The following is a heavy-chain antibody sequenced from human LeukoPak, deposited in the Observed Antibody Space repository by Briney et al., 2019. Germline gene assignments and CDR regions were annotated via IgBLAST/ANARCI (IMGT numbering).Heavy chain of an antibody. Sequence: GGSLRLSCAASGFTVSNNYMNWVRQAPGKGLEWVSVMYSGGTTYYADSVKGRFSISRDKSKNTVYLQMSSLRAEDTAVYYCASPSSGQSFDIWGQGKMVTVSS. CDR1: GFTVSNNY. CDR3: ASPSSGQSFDI. V-gene: IGHV3-53*01. CDR2: MYSGGTT. D-gene: IGHD6-19*01. J-gene: IGHJ3*02.